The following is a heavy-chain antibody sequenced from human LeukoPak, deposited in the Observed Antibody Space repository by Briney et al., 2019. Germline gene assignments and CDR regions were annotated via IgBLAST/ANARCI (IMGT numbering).Heavy chain of an antibody. Sequence: ETLSLTCTVSGGSISSYYWSCIRQPAGKGLEWIGRIYTAGGTNYDPSLKSRVTMSVDTSKNQFSLKLSSVTAADTAVYYCARAGYYDSSGYSYWGQGTLVTVSS. CDR3: ARAGYYDSSGYSY. V-gene: IGHV4-4*07. D-gene: IGHD3-22*01. CDR1: GGSISSYY. CDR2: IYTAGGT. J-gene: IGHJ4*02.